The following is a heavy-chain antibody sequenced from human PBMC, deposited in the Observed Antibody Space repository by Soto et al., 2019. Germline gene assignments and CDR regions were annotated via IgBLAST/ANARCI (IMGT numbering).Heavy chain of an antibody. CDR1: GYTFSGYY. CDR3: ARARTYYFETSTFDY. CDR2: INPNSGDT. J-gene: IGHJ4*02. Sequence: ASVKVSCKASGYTFSGYYIYGVRQAPGQGLEWMGWINPNSGDTSYAQKFQGRVTMTRDSSINTAYMELSRLRSDDTAVYYCARARTYYFETSTFDYWGQGTPVTVSS. D-gene: IGHD3-22*01. V-gene: IGHV1-2*02.